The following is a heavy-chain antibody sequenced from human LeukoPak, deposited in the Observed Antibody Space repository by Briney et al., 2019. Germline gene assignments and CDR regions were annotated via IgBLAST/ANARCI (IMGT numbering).Heavy chain of an antibody. V-gene: IGHV3-9*01. CDR2: ISWNSGSI. CDR3: AKVSGGGSYYHFDY. Sequence: GGFLRLSCAASGFTFDDYAMHWVRQAPGKGLEWVSGISWNSGSIGYADSVKGRFTISRDNAKNSLYLQMNSLRAEDTALYYCAKVSGGGSYYHFDYWGQGTLVTVSS. J-gene: IGHJ4*02. D-gene: IGHD1-26*01. CDR1: GFTFDDYA.